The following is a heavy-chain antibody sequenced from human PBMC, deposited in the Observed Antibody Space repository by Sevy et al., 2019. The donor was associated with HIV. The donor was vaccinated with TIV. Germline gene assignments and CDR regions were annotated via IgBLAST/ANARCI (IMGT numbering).Heavy chain of an antibody. CDR3: AEVLNPELESMMEGTVRSLKGFDV. CDR2: ISGFGNT. V-gene: IGHV3-23*01. J-gene: IGHJ3*01. CDR1: GFTFNTHV. D-gene: IGHD1-1*01. Sequence: GGSLRLSCAASGFTFNTHVMNWVRQAPGKGLEWVSSISGFGNTYYADSVRGRFTISRDNAKKTLYLQMNSLRADDTAVYYCAEVLNPELESMMEGTVRSLKGFDVWGQGTMVTVSS.